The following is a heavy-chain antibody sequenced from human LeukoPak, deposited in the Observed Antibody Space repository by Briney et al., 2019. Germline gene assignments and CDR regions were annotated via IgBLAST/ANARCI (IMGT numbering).Heavy chain of an antibody. J-gene: IGHJ4*02. CDR3: ASLKGGYKYYFDY. Sequence: ASVKVSCKASGGTFSSYAISWVRQAPGQGLEWMGGIIPIFGTANYAQKLQGRVTMTTDTSTSTAYMELRSLRSDDTAVYYCASLKGGYKYYFDYWGQGTLVTVSS. CDR2: IIPIFGTA. V-gene: IGHV1-69*05. D-gene: IGHD3-22*01. CDR1: GGTFSSYA.